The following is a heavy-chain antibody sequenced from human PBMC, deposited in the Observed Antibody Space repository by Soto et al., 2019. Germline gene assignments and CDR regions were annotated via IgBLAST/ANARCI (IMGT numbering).Heavy chain of an antibody. CDR2: ISYDGSNK. CDR3: ARAAYGSGSFAFDI. CDR1: GFTFSSYA. Sequence: PGGSLRLSCAASGFTFSSYAMHWVRQAQGKGLEWVAVISYDGSNKYYADSVKGRFTISRDNSKNTLYLQMNSLRAEDTAVYYCARAAYGSGSFAFDIWGQGTMVTVSS. D-gene: IGHD3-10*01. V-gene: IGHV3-30-3*01. J-gene: IGHJ3*02.